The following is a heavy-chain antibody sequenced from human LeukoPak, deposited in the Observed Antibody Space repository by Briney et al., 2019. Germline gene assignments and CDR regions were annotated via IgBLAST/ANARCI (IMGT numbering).Heavy chain of an antibody. CDR2: INYSGST. CDR3: ASGRSTFGGVIAREFYFDY. V-gene: IGHV4-59*01. CDR1: GGSISSYY. J-gene: IGHJ4*01. D-gene: IGHD3-16*02. Sequence: SETLSLTCTVSGGSISSYYWSWIRQPPGKGLEWIGYINYSGSTNYNPSLKSRVTISVDTSKNQFSLKLSSVTAADTAVYYCASGRSTFGGVIAREFYFDYWGQGTLVT.